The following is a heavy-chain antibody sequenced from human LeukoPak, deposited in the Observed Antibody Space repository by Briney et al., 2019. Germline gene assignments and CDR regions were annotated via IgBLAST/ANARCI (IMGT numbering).Heavy chain of an antibody. D-gene: IGHD4-17*01. CDR1: GFTFSNYW. V-gene: IGHV3-48*04. CDR3: ASTISDYGDPFDY. CDR2: ISSSSSTI. Sequence: GGSLRLSCAASGFTFSNYWMNWVRQAPGKGLEWVSYISSSSSTIYYEASVKGRFPISRDNAKNSLYLQMNSLRAEDTAVYYCASTISDYGDPFDYWGQGTLVTVSS. J-gene: IGHJ4*02.